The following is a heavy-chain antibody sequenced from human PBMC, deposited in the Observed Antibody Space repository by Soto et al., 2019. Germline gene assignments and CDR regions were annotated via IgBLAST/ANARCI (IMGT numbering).Heavy chain of an antibody. V-gene: IGHV1-3*01. J-gene: IGHJ4*02. CDR1: RYSFTTYA. CDR3: ARDPGTGAALRAYHFDY. CDR2: INAGNGDT. D-gene: IGHD1-1*01. Sequence: VASVKVSCKASRYSFTTYALHWVLQAPGQRLEWMGWINAGNGDTKYSEKFQGRVTITRDTSANTAYMELSSLRSEDTSVYYCARDPGTGAALRAYHFDYWGQGTLVTVSS.